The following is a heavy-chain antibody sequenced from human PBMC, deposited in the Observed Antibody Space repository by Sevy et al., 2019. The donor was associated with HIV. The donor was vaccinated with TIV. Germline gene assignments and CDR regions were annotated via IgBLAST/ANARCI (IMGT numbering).Heavy chain of an antibody. CDR3: ARGSDYGSAFDF. CDR1: GGSLSGSY. V-gene: IGHV4-34*01. Sequence: SETLSLTCAVNGGSLSGSYWTWIRQPPGEGLEWIGELNDSGSINYNPSLNSRVTMSGDTSKKQFSLKLTSVTAADTAVYYCARGSDYGSAFDFWGQGTMVSVS. J-gene: IGHJ3*01. CDR2: LNDSGSI. D-gene: IGHD4-17*01.